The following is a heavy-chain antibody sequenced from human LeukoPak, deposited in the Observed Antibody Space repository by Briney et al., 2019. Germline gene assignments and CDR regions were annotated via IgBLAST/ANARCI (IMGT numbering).Heavy chain of an antibody. V-gene: IGHV1-18*01. CDR3: ARVKAVAGTGVFDI. CDR1: VYTLSIYG. CDR2: ISGYNGNT. Sequence: GASVNVSCTASVYTLSIYGVTWVRQAPGQGREWVGWISGYNGNTQSAQKLQARVTITTDTSTSTAYMELRSLRSDDTAVYYCARVKAVAGTGVFDIWGQGTMVTVSS. J-gene: IGHJ3*02. D-gene: IGHD6-19*01.